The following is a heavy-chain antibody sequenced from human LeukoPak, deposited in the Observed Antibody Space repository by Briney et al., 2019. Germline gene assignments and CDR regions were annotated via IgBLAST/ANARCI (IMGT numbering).Heavy chain of an antibody. J-gene: IGHJ4*02. Sequence: AGGSLRLSCAASGFTFNSYTIHWVRQAPGKGLEWVAAVSHDGSNKYYADSVKARFTISRDNSQYRVYLQMNSLRPEETAVYYCGREGGGGFDFWGQGTLVTVSS. CDR1: GFTFNSYT. D-gene: IGHD3-16*01. CDR2: VSHDGSNK. CDR3: GREGGGGFDF. V-gene: IGHV3-30*04.